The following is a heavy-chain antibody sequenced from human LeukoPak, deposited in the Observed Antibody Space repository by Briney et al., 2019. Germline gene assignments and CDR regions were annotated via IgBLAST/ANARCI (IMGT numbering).Heavy chain of an antibody. CDR2: ISAYNGNT. V-gene: IGHV1-18*01. D-gene: IGHD6-13*01. Sequence: ASVKVSCKASGYTFTSYGISWVRQAPGQGLEWMGWISAYNGNTNYAQKLQGRVTITADKSTNTAYMELSSLRSEDTAMYYCARDRLIQAAATIGWFDLWGQGTLVTVSS. J-gene: IGHJ5*02. CDR1: GYTFTSYG. CDR3: ARDRLIQAAATIGWFDL.